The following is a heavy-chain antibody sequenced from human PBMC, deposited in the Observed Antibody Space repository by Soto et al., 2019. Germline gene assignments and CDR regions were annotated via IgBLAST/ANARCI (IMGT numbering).Heavy chain of an antibody. V-gene: IGHV4-59*01. CDR1: GGSISSYY. D-gene: IGHD5-12*01. CDR3: ARASEGDGYLNDY. CDR2: IYYSGST. Sequence: QVQLQESGPGLVKPSETLSLTCTVSGGSISSYYWSWIRQPPGKGLEWIGYIYYSGSTNYNPSLKSRVTISVDTSKNQFSLKLSSVTAADTAVYYCARASEGDGYLNDYWGQGTLVTVSS. J-gene: IGHJ4*02.